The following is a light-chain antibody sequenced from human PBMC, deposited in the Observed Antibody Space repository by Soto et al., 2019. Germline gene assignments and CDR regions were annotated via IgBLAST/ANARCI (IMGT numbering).Light chain of an antibody. CDR2: DTS. Sequence: EVVLTQSPATLSLAPGERATLSCRASQFLSSYLAWYQQKPGQPPRLLIYDTSNRATDIPARFSGSRSGTDFTLTISSLEPEDFGVYFCHQRNKFGQGTRLEIK. J-gene: IGKJ5*01. CDR1: QFLSSY. CDR3: HQRNK. V-gene: IGKV3-11*01.